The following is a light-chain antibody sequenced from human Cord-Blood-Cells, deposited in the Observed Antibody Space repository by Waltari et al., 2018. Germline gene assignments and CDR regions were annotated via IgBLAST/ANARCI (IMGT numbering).Light chain of an antibody. Sequence: QSALTQPRSVSGSPGQSVTISCTGTSSDFGGYNYLSWYQQHPGKAPKLMIYDVSKRPSGVPDRFSGSKSGNTASLTISGLQAEDEADYYCCSYAGSYTLVFGGGTKLTVL. J-gene: IGLJ3*02. CDR1: SSDFGGYNY. CDR2: DVS. V-gene: IGLV2-11*01. CDR3: CSYAGSYTLV.